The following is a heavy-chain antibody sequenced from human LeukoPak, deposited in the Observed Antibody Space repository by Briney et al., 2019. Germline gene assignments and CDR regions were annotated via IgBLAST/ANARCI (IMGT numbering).Heavy chain of an antibody. J-gene: IGHJ4*02. D-gene: IGHD6-13*01. CDR3: ARGRSGLAAAGTYDY. CDR1: GYTFTSSD. CDR2: INPNSGRT. Sequence: ASVKVSCKASGYTFTSSDINWVRQAAGQGLEWMGWINPNSGRTGYAQKFQGRVTMTANTSISTAYMELRSLRFDDTAVYYCARGRSGLAAAGTYDYRGQGTLITVSS. V-gene: IGHV1-8*01.